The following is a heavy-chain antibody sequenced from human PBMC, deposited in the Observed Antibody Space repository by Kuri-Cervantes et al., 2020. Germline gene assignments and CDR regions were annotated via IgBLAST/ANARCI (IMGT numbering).Heavy chain of an antibody. CDR3: ARGRYDSSGYYLGY. D-gene: IGHD3-22*01. Sequence: SETLSLTCTVSGGSISSSSYYWGWIRQPPGKGLEWIGYIYHSGSTYYNPSLKSRVTISVDRSKNQFSLKLSSVTAADTAVYYCARGRYDSSGYYLGYWGQGTLVTVSS. J-gene: IGHJ4*02. CDR1: GGSISSSSYY. CDR2: IYHSGST. V-gene: IGHV4-39*07.